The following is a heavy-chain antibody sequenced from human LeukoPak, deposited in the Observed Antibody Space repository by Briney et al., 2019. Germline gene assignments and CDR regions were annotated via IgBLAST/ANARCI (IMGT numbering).Heavy chain of an antibody. CDR1: GGSITSTNW. V-gene: IGHV4-4*02. Sequence: SETLSLTCGVSGGSITSTNWRCWVRQPPGQGLEWIGEVSLSGLTNYNPSLSSRVIMALDTSKNHLSLNLTSVTAADTAVYYCSRENGAFSPFGYWGQGTLVTVPS. D-gene: IGHD2-8*01. CDR2: VSLSGLT. J-gene: IGHJ4*02. CDR3: SRENGAFSPFGY.